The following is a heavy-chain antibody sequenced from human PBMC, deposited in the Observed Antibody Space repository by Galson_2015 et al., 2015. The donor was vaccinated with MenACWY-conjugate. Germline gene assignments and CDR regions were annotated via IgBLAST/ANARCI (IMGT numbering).Heavy chain of an antibody. CDR2: IDRAGSST. CDR3: ARERKEATGSPPSKWFHP. D-gene: IGHD5-24*01. Sequence: SLRLSCAASGFTFGSYWMHWVRQVPGKGLVWVSRIDRAGSSTTYADSVKGRSIISRDNAKNTLYLQMNSLRAEDTAVYYCARERKEATGSPPSKWFHPWGQGT. J-gene: IGHJ5*02. V-gene: IGHV3-74*01. CDR1: GFTFGSYW.